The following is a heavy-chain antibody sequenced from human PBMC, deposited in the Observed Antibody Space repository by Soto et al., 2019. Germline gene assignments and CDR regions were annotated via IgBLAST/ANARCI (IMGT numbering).Heavy chain of an antibody. V-gene: IGHV4-4*02. CDR1: GDSISGSYW. CDR3: ARALTYYYDIDY. Sequence: TSETLSLTCTVSGDSISGSYWWSWVRQPPGKGLEWIGEVSQSGNTNYNPSLMSRLTISVDKSKNQFSLRLTYVTAADTGIYYCARALTYYYDIDYWGQGTLVTVSS. CDR2: VSQSGNT. J-gene: IGHJ4*02. D-gene: IGHD3-22*01.